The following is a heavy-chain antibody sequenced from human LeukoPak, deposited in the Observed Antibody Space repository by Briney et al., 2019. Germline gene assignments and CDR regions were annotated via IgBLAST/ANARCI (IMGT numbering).Heavy chain of an antibody. Sequence: ASVKVSCKASGYTFSDYYMHWVRQAPGQGLEWMGWINPKSGGTNYAQKFQGRVTMTRDTSISTTYMKLSRLRSDDTAVYYCAREADYYGYWGQGTLVTVSS. CDR3: AREADYYGY. CDR2: INPKSGGT. V-gene: IGHV1-2*02. J-gene: IGHJ4*02. D-gene: IGHD6-19*01. CDR1: GYTFSDYY.